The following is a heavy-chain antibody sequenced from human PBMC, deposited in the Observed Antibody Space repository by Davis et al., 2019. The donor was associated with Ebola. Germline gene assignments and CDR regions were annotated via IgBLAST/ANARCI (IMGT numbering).Heavy chain of an antibody. J-gene: IGHJ4*02. CDR1: GGTFSSYA. CDR2: IIPILGPG. Sequence: AASVKVSCKASGGTFSSYAISWVRQAPGQGLEWMGGIIPILGPGNYGQKFQGRVTITADKSTSTAYMELSSLRYEDTAVYYCAREGGYSSGWPYLDNWGQGTLVTVSS. D-gene: IGHD6-19*01. V-gene: IGHV1-69*06. CDR3: AREGGYSSGWPYLDN.